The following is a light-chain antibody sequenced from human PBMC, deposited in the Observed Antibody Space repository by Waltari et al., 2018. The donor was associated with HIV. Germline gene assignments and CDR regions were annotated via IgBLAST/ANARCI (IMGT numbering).Light chain of an antibody. CDR1: QSVSSTY. CDR2: GTS. V-gene: IGKV3-20*01. J-gene: IGKJ3*01. CDR3: QVYGDSPTFT. Sequence: EIVLTQSPGTLSLSPGARAALSCRASQSVSSTYLAWYQQKPGRAPRLLIYGTSNRATGTPDRFTGSGSGTDFTLTISRLEAEDIGVYYCQVYGDSPTFTFGPGTIVDIK.